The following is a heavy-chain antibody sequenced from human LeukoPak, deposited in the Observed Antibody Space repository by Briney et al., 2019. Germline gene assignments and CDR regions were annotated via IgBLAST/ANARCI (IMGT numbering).Heavy chain of an antibody. CDR1: GFTFSSYG. CDR2: IRYDGSIK. CDR3: AKDRKGIAAAGPRLAAFDI. Sequence: GGSLRLSCAASGFTFSSYGMHWVRQAPGKGLDWVAFIRYDGSIKDYADSVKGRFTISRDNSKNTLYLQMNSLRAEDTAVYYCAKDRKGIAAAGPRLAAFDIWGQGTMVTVSS. V-gene: IGHV3-30*02. D-gene: IGHD6-13*01. J-gene: IGHJ3*02.